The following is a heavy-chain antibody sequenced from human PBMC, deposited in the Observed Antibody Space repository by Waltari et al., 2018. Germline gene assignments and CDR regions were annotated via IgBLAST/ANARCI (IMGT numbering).Heavy chain of an antibody. J-gene: IGHJ4*02. V-gene: IGHV3-21*01. CDR1: GFTFSSYS. CDR2: ISSSSSYI. CDR3: ARDQRGSGSFDY. D-gene: IGHD3-10*01. Sequence: EVQLVESGGGLVKPGGSLRLSCAASGFTFSSYSMTWVRQAPGKGLEWVSSISSSSSYIYYADSVKGRFTISRDNAKNSLYLQMNSLRAEDTAVYYCARDQRGSGSFDYWGQGTLVTVSS.